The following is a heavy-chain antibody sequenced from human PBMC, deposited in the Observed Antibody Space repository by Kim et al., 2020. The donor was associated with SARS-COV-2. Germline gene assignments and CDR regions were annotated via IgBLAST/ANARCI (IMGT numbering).Heavy chain of an antibody. CDR2: IVVGSGNT. CDR3: AATRSKTFYDYVWGSYRY. V-gene: IGHV1-58*02. Sequence: SVKVSCKASGFTFTSSAMQWVRQARGQRLEWIGWIVVGSGNTNYAQKFQERVTITRDMSTSTAYMELSSLRSEDTAVYYCAATRSKTFYDYVWGSYRYWGQGTLVTVSS. CDR1: GFTFTSSA. J-gene: IGHJ4*02. D-gene: IGHD3-16*01.